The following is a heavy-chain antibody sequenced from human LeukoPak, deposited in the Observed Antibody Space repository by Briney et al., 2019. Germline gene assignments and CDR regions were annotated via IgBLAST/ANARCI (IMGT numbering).Heavy chain of an antibody. D-gene: IGHD4-11*01. Sequence: PGGSLRLSCAASGFFFSNFWMSWVRQAPGKGLEWAASVRPDGGQAYYVDSIKGRFTMYRDNAENSLYLQMSSLGAEDTAVYYCVRLMGAVTTFDFWGQGTLVTVSS. V-gene: IGHV3-7*01. J-gene: IGHJ4*02. CDR2: VRPDGGQA. CDR1: GFFFSNFW. CDR3: VRLMGAVTTFDF.